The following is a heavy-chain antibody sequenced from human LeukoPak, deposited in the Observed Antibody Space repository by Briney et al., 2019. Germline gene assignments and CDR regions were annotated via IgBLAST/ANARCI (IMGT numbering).Heavy chain of an antibody. V-gene: IGHV3-23*01. D-gene: IGHD6-6*01. Sequence: GGSLRLSCAASGFTFSTYGMNWVRQAPGKGLEWVSTISTDSANTYYTDSVKGRFTISRDNSKDTLFMQMNSLRAEDTAVYYCAKGQSTIATRSFDSWGQGTLVTVSS. CDR3: AKGQSTIATRSFDS. CDR2: ISTDSANT. J-gene: IGHJ4*02. CDR1: GFTFSTYG.